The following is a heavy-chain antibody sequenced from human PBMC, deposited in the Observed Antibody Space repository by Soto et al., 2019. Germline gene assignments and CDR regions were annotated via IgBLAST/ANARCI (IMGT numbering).Heavy chain of an antibody. J-gene: IGHJ5*02. D-gene: IGHD3-16*01. Sequence: SETLSLTCTVSGGSISSFYWSWIRQPPGKGLEYIGSIYDTGSTNYNPSHKSRVTILLDTSKNQFSLKLSSVTAADTAGYYCARVPVDAYMIYWSDPWAQGTLV. CDR3: ARVPVDAYMIYWSDP. CDR2: IYDTGST. CDR1: GGSISSFY. V-gene: IGHV4-59*01.